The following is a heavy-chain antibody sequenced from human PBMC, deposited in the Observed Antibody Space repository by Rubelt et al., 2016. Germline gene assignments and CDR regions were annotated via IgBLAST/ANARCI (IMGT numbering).Heavy chain of an antibody. J-gene: IGHJ6*02. CDR1: GGSFSGYY. CDR2: INHSGSN. V-gene: IGHV4-34*01. Sequence: QVQLQQWGAGLLKPSETLSLTCAVYGGSFSGYYWSWIRQPPGKGLEWIGEINHSGSNNYNPSLKSRVTISVDTSKNQFSLKLSSVTAADTAVYYCARGKAYSSSWNYYGMDVWGQGTTVTVSS. CDR3: ARGKAYSSSWNYYGMDV. D-gene: IGHD6-6*01.